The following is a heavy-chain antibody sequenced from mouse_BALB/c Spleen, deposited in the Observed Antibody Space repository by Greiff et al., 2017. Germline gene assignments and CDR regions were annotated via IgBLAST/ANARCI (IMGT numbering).Heavy chain of an antibody. J-gene: IGHJ4*01. Sequence: QVQLKQSGPGLVQPSQSLSITCTVSGFSLTSYGLHWVRQSPGKGLEWLGVIWSGGSTDYNAAFISRLSISKDNSKSQVFFKMNSLQANDTAIYYCARNRAYYGPTGAMDYWGQGTSVTVSS. V-gene: IGHV2-2*02. CDR3: ARNRAYYGPTGAMDY. CDR2: IWSGGST. CDR1: GFSLTSYG. D-gene: IGHD2-10*01.